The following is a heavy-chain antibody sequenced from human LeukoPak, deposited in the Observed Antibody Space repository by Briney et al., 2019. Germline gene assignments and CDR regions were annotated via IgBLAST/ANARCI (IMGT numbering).Heavy chain of an antibody. D-gene: IGHD3-22*01. V-gene: IGHV3-30*02. Sequence: PGGSLRLSCAASGFTFSSYGMHWVRQAPGKGLEWGAFIRYDGSNKYYADSVKGRFTISRDNSKNTLYLQMNSLRAEDTAVYYCAKAYYYDSSGYRDAFDIWGQGTMVTVSS. J-gene: IGHJ3*02. CDR1: GFTFSSYG. CDR3: AKAYYYDSSGYRDAFDI. CDR2: IRYDGSNK.